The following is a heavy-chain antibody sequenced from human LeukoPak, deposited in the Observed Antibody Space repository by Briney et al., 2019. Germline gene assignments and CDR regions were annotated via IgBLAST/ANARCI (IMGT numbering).Heavy chain of an antibody. J-gene: IGHJ5*02. CDR1: GGSISSYY. D-gene: IGHD6-13*01. V-gene: IGHV4-59*01. CDR2: IYYSGST. Sequence: SETLSLTCTVSGGSISSYYWSWIRQPPGKGLEWIGYIYYSGSTYYNPSLKSRVTISVDTSKNQFSLKLSSVTAADTAVYYCARFQLVMGDNWFDPWGQGTLVTVSS. CDR3: ARFQLVMGDNWFDP.